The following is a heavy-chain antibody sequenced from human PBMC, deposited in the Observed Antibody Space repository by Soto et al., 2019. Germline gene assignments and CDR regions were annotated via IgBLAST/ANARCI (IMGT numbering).Heavy chain of an antibody. J-gene: IGHJ5*02. D-gene: IGHD3-22*01. CDR1: GCTLTELS. CDR2: FDPEDGET. V-gene: IGHV1-24*01. CDR3: ATDRSLRVPVYYYDSSGQTFNWFDP. Sequence: ASVTVSCKVSGCTLTELSMHWVRQAPGKGLEWMGGFDPEDGETIYAQKFQGRVTMTEDTSTDTAYMELSSLRSEDTAVYYCATDRSLRVPVYYYDSSGQTFNWFDPSGQGTLVT.